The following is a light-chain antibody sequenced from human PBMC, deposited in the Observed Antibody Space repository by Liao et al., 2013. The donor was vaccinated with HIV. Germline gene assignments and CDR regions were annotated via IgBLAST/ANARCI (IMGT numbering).Light chain of an antibody. V-gene: IGLV3-1*01. J-gene: IGLJ3*02. CDR2: QNT. CDR3: QTWDSSAYWV. Sequence: SYELTQPPSVSVSPGQTASITCSGDKLGDKFVCWFQQKPGQSPLPVIYQNTRRPSGISDRFSASKSGNTATLTISETQPLDEADYYCQTWDSSAYWVFGGGTKLTVL. CDR1: KLGDKF.